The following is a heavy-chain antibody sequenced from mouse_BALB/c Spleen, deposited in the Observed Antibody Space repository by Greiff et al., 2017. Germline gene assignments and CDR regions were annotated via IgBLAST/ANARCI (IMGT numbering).Heavy chain of an antibody. D-gene: IGHD2-4*01. CDR2: ISSGGST. J-gene: IGHJ3*01. V-gene: IGHV5-6-5*01. CDR3: ARGAITRGAY. CDR1: GFTFSSYA. Sequence: EVKLVESGGGLVKPGGSLKLSCAASGFTFSSYAMSWVRQTPEKRLEWVASISSGGSTYYPDSVKGRFTISRDNARNILYLQMSSLRSEDTAMYYCARGAITRGAYWGQGTLVTVSA.